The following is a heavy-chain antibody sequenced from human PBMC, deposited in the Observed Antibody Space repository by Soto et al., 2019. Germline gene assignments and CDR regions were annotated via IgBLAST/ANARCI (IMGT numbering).Heavy chain of an antibody. Sequence: QVQLVESGGGVVQPGSSLRLSCAASGFTFSSYGMNWVRQVPGKGLEWVADIWYDGSKKNYADSLKGRFTISRDNSKNTLCLQMNSLRVEDTALYYCARDRVRMDVWGQGTTVTVSS. V-gene: IGHV3-33*01. CDR1: GFTFSSYG. CDR2: IWYDGSKK. J-gene: IGHJ6*02. CDR3: ARDRVRMDV. D-gene: IGHD3-10*01.